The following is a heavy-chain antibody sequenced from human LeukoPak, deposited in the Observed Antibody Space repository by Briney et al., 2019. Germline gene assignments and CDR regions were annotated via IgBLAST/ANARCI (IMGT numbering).Heavy chain of an antibody. CDR2: IYYSGST. J-gene: IGHJ4*02. D-gene: IGHD4-23*01. CDR1: GGSISSYY. CDR3: ARDNRGLYGGNSPFDY. V-gene: IGHV4-59*01. Sequence: TSQTLSLTCTVSGGSISSYYWSWIRQPPGKGLEWIGYIYYSGSTSYNPSLKSRVTISVDTSKNQFSLKLSSVTAADTAVYYCARDNRGLYGGNSPFDYWGQGTLVTVSS.